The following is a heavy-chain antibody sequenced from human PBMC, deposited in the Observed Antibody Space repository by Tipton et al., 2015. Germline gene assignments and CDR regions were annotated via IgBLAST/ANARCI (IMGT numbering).Heavy chain of an antibody. D-gene: IGHD2-15*01. CDR3: ARALKEDLYYYGMDV. Sequence: SLRLSCEASGFMFSSRAMTWVRQAPGKGLEWVSTVSASGANTFYTDSVQGRFIISRDNSKNTLYLQMNSLRVEDTAVYYCARALKEDLYYYGMDVWGQGTTVTVSS. V-gene: IGHV3-23*01. CDR2: VSASGANT. CDR1: GFMFSSRA. J-gene: IGHJ6*02.